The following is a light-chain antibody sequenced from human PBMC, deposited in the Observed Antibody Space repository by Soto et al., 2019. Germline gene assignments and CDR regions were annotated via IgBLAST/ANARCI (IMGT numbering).Light chain of an antibody. V-gene: IGKV3-15*01. CDR1: QSVSSN. J-gene: IGKJ1*01. Sequence: EIVMTQSPATLSVSPGERATLSCRASQSVSSNLAWYQQKPGQAPRLLIYGASTKATGIPASFSGSGSGTEFTLTNSSLQSEDFAVYYCQQYNNWPRTFGKGTKVEIK. CDR2: GAS. CDR3: QQYNNWPRT.